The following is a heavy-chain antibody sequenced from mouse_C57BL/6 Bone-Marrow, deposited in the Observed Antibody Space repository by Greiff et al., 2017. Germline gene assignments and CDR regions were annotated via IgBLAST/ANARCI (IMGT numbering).Heavy chain of an antibody. CDR1: GYTFTSYT. J-gene: IGHJ3*01. CDR3: AKNYYGSRFAY. Sequence: VQLQQPGAELARPGASVKMSCKASGYTFTSYTMHWVKQRPGQGLEWIGYINPSSGYTKYNQKFKDKATLTADKSSSTAYMQLSSLTSEDSAVYYCAKNYYGSRFAYWGQGTLVTVSA. D-gene: IGHD1-1*01. V-gene: IGHV1-4*01. CDR2: INPSSGYT.